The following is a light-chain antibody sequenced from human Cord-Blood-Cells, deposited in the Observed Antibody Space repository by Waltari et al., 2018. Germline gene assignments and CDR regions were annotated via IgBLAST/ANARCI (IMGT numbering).Light chain of an antibody. CDR2: DVS. V-gene: IGLV2-14*01. CDR3: SSYTSSSTLV. Sequence: QSALTQPASVSGSPGQSIPISCTRTRTDDGGYNYVSWYQQHPGKAPKLMIYDVSNRPSGVSNRFSGSKSGNTASLTISGLQAEDEADYYCSSYTSSSTLVFGTGTKVTVL. CDR1: RTDDGGYNY. J-gene: IGLJ1*01.